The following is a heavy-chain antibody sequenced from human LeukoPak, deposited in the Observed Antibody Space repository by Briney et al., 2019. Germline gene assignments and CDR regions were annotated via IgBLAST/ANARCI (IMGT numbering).Heavy chain of an antibody. CDR1: GFTFSSYG. Sequence: PGGSLRLSCAASGFTFSSYGMHWVRQAPGKGLEWVAFIRYDGSNKYYADSVKGRFTISRDNSKNTLYLQMDSLRAEDTAVYYCAKKIDGGYDNLYYMGVWGKGTTVTISS. J-gene: IGHJ6*03. V-gene: IGHV3-30*02. CDR2: IRYDGSNK. CDR3: AKKIDGGYDNLYYMGV. D-gene: IGHD5-12*01.